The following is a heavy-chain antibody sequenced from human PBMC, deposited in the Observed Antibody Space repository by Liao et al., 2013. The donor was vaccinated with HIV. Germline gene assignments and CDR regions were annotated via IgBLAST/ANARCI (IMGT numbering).Heavy chain of an antibody. CDR1: GGSINNYY. J-gene: IGHJ5*02. CDR2: IYTSGST. CDR3: ARGERELGLWFDP. V-gene: IGHV4-4*07. Sequence: QVQLQESGPGLVKPSETLSLTCTVSGGSINNYYWSWIRQPAGKGLEWIGRIYTSGSTNYNPSLKSRVTISVDTSKNQFSLKLSSVTAADTAVYYCARGERELGLWFDPWGQGTQVAVSS. D-gene: IGHD1-7*01.